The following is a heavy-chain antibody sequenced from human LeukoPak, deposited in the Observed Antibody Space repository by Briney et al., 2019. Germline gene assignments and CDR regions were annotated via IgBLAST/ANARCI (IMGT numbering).Heavy chain of an antibody. Sequence: PSGTPSPTFTVSGGSISSYFWSLIRPPPGKGLEWIGYIYFNWSTNYNPSLKSRVTISVDTSKNQFSLKLSSVTAADTAVYYCARHLGPKKYYDFWSGYRNYFDYWGQGTLVTVSS. CDR1: GGSISSYF. CDR2: IYFNWST. CDR3: ARHLGPKKYYDFWSGYRNYFDY. V-gene: IGHV4-59*08. J-gene: IGHJ4*02. D-gene: IGHD3-3*01.